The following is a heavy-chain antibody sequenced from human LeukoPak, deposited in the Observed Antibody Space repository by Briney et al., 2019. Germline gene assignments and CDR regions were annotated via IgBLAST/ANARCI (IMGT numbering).Heavy chain of an antibody. CDR3: ARVGLWGSGRYYPDC. D-gene: IGHD3-10*01. V-gene: IGHV3-7*01. J-gene: IGHJ4*02. Sequence: PGESLRLSCAASGSSLSNYWMTWVRQAPGKRLEWVANIGQDGTEKYYVDSVKGRFTISRDNAKNSQHLQMNSLRVEDTAVYYCARVGLWGSGRYYPDCWGQGTLVTVPS. CDR1: GSSLSNYW. CDR2: IGQDGTEK.